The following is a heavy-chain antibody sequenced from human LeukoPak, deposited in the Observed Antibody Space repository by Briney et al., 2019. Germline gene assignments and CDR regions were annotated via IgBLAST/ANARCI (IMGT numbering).Heavy chain of an antibody. D-gene: IGHD2-15*01. J-gene: IGHJ5*02. CDR1: GGSISSGGYY. CDR2: IYYSGST. CDR3: ARHRYCSGGSCYSFGHWFDP. Sequence: SETLSLTCTVSGGSISSGGYYWSWIRQHPGKGLEWIGYIYYSGSTNYNPSLKSRVTISVDTSKNQFSLKLSSVTAADTAVYYCARHRYCSGGSCYSFGHWFDPWGQGTLVTVSS. V-gene: IGHV4-61*08.